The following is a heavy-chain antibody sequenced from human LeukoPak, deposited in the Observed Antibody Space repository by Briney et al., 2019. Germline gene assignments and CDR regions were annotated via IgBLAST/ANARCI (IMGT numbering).Heavy chain of an antibody. Sequence: SETLSLTCTVSGGSISSYYWSWIRQPAGKGLEWIGHIYTSGSTNYNPSLKSRVTMSVDTSKNQFSLKLSSVTAADTAVYYCARASITMVRGVITPFYYYMDVWGKGTTVTVSS. J-gene: IGHJ6*03. V-gene: IGHV4-4*07. CDR2: IYTSGST. D-gene: IGHD3-10*01. CDR3: ARASITMVRGVITPFYYYMDV. CDR1: GGSISSYY.